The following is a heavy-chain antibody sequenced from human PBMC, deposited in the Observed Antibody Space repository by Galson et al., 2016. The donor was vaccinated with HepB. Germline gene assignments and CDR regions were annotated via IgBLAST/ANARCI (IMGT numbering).Heavy chain of an antibody. CDR3: ASAYGGYWD. D-gene: IGHD5-12*01. CDR2: IYHSGTT. J-gene: IGHJ4*02. V-gene: IGHV4-4*02. Sequence: SLRLSCAASGFTFSSYSMNWVRQAPGKGLEWIGEIYHSGTTNYNPSLKSRVTISVDKSKNQFSLKLSSVTAADTAVYYCASAYGGYWDWGQGTLVTVSS. CDR1: GFTFSSYSM.